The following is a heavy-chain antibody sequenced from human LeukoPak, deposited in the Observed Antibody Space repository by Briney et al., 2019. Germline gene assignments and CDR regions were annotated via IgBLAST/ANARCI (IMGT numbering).Heavy chain of an antibody. CDR2: ISSSSSTI. J-gene: IGHJ4*02. D-gene: IGHD6-19*01. Sequence: PGGSLRLSCAASGFTFSSYSMNWVRQAPGKGLEWVSYISSSSSTIYYADSVKGRFTISRDNAKNSLYLQMNSLRTEDMGFYYCARSSGWERHFDYWGQGTLVTVSS. CDR3: ARSSGWERHFDY. V-gene: IGHV3-48*01. CDR1: GFTFSSYS.